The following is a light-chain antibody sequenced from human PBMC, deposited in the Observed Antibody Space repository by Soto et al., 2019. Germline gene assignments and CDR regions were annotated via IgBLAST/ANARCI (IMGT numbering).Light chain of an antibody. Sequence: QSPSSLSASVGDRVTITCRASQSISSYLNWYQQKPGKAPKLLIYAASSLQSGVPSRFSGSGSGTDFTLTISSLQPEDFATYSCQQSYSTSNAFGQGTRLEIK. V-gene: IGKV1-39*01. CDR1: QSISSY. CDR2: AAS. CDR3: QQSYSTSNA. J-gene: IGKJ5*01.